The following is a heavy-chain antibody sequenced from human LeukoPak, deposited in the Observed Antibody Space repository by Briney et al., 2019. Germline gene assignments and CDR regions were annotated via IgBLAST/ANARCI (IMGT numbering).Heavy chain of an antibody. CDR3: ARDSGYDKLDY. Sequence: ASVKVSCKASGYTFTSYGISWVRQAPGQGLEWMGWISAYNGNTNYAQKLQGRVTMTTDTSTTTAYMELRSLTSGDTAMYYCARDSGYDKLDYWGQGTLVTVSS. J-gene: IGHJ4*02. CDR2: ISAYNGNT. D-gene: IGHD5-12*01. V-gene: IGHV1-18*01. CDR1: GYTFTSYG.